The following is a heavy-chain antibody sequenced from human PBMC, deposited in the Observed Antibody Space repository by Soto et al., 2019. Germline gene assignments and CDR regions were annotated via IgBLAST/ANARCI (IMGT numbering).Heavy chain of an antibody. D-gene: IGHD3-3*01. V-gene: IGHV1-69*04. CDR2: IIPILGIA. Sequence: SVKVSCKASGGTFSSYTISWVRQAPGQGLEWMGRIIPILGIANYAQKFQGRVTITADKSTSTAYMELSSLRSEDTAVYYCAREGVVIISGPHDAFDIWGQGTMVTVSS. CDR1: GGTFSSYT. CDR3: AREGVVIISGPHDAFDI. J-gene: IGHJ3*02.